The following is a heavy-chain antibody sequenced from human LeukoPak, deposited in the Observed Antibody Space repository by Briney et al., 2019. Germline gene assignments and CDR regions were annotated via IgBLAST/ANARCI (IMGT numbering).Heavy chain of an antibody. Sequence: GESLKISCAGSGYTFTTYWIGWVHQMPGKGLEWMGIISPADSDTRYSPSFQGQVTMSADKSISTAYLQWNSLKASDTAMYYCARDYSSGYYDYWGQGTLVTVSS. CDR3: ARDYSSGYYDY. CDR2: ISPADSDT. CDR1: GYTFTTYW. J-gene: IGHJ4*02. V-gene: IGHV5-51*07. D-gene: IGHD6-19*01.